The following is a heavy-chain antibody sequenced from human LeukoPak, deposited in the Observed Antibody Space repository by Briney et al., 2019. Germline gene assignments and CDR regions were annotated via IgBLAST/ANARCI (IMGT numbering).Heavy chain of an antibody. J-gene: IGHJ4*02. CDR1: GYSISSGYY. D-gene: IGHD5-18*01. V-gene: IGHV4-38-2*02. CDR3: ARAWDSYGG. Sequence: SETLSLTCTVSGYSISSGYYWGWIRQPPGKGLEWIGSIYHSGSTYYNPSLKSRVTISVDTSKNQFSLKLSSVTAADTAVYYCARAWDSYGGWGQGTLVTVSS. CDR2: IYHSGST.